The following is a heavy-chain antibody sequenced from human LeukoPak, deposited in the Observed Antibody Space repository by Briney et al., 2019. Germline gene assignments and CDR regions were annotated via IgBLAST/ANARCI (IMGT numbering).Heavy chain of an antibody. CDR3: ARGPLVDY. J-gene: IGHJ4*02. CDR2: INPNSGGT. CDR1: GYTFTGYY. D-gene: IGHD6-13*01. V-gene: IGHV1-2*02. Sequence: ASVKVSCKASGYTFTGYYMHWMRQAPGQGLEWMGWINPNSGGTNYAQKFQGRVTMTRNTSISTAYMELSSLRSEDTAVYYCARGPLVDYWGQGTLVTVSS.